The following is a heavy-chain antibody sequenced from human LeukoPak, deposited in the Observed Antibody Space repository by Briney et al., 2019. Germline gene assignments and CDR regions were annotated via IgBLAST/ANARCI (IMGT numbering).Heavy chain of an antibody. Sequence: PGGSLRLSCSASGFTFSSYEMNWVRQAPGKGLEWVSYISSSGSTIYYADSVKGRFTISRDNAKHSLYLQMNSLRAEDTAVYYCTRDLDSSGSYNWFDPWGQGTLVTVSS. CDR2: ISSSGSTI. CDR1: GFTFSSYE. D-gene: IGHD3-10*01. V-gene: IGHV3-48*03. CDR3: TRDLDSSGSYNWFDP. J-gene: IGHJ5*02.